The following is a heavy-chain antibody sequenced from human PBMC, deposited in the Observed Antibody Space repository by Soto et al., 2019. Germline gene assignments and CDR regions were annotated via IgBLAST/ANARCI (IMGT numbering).Heavy chain of an antibody. CDR1: GYTFTSYA. D-gene: IGHD2-15*01. CDR3: ARRLGCSGGSNELVCAFDI. J-gene: IGHJ3*02. Sequence: QVQLVQSGAEVKKPGASVKVSCKASGYTFTSYAMHWVRQAPGQRLEWMGWINAGNGNTKYSQKFQGRVTITRDTSASTAYMELSSLRSEDTAVYYCARRLGCSGGSNELVCAFDIWGQGTMVTVSS. V-gene: IGHV1-3*01. CDR2: INAGNGNT.